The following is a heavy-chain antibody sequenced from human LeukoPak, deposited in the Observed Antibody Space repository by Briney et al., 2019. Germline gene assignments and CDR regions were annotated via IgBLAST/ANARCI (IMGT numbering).Heavy chain of an antibody. Sequence: GASVKVSCKASRYTFTGYYVHWVRQAPGQGLEWMGIINPSGGSTSYAQKLQGRVTMTRDTSTSTVYIELSSLRSEDTAVYYCARGAFGFDYYYGMDVWGQGTTVTVSS. J-gene: IGHJ6*02. CDR3: ARGAFGFDYYYGMDV. D-gene: IGHD3-16*01. CDR2: INPSGGST. CDR1: RYTFTGYY. V-gene: IGHV1-46*01.